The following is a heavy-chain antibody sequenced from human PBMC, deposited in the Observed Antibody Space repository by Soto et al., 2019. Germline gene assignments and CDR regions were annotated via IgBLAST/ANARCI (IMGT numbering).Heavy chain of an antibody. CDR2: VGTANANT. CDR3: ARELNTDPTAYYSVAY. V-gene: IGHV1-18*01. Sequence: QVQLVQSGPEVTMPGASVKVSCKTSGYTFTAYGLAWLRQAPGQRPEWLGWVGTANANTNYAEKFQGRVPMTSDRSTTKTYMELRSLRSDDTAGYYCARELNTDPTAYYSVAYWGQGTLVNVSS. D-gene: IGHD3-9*01. CDR1: GYTFTAYG. J-gene: IGHJ4*02.